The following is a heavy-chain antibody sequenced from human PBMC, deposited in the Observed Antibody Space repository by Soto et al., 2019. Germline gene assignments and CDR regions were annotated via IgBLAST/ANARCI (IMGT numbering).Heavy chain of an antibody. J-gene: IGHJ5*02. CDR2: ISAYNGNT. CDR3: ARDHCGGSSTSCSRGWFDP. CDR1: GYTFTSYG. D-gene: IGHD2-2*01. Sequence: ASVKVSCKASGYTFTSYGISWVRQAPGQGLEWMGWISAYNGNTNYAQKLQGRVTMTTDTSTSTACMELRSLRSDDTAVYYCARDHCGGSSTSCSRGWFDPWGQGTLVTVSS. V-gene: IGHV1-18*04.